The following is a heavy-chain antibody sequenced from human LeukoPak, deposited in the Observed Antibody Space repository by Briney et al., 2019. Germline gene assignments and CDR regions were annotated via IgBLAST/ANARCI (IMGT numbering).Heavy chain of an antibody. CDR1: GFTFRIYW. J-gene: IGHJ6*03. D-gene: IGHD4-17*01. Sequence: GGSLRLSCEASGFTFRIYWMTWVRQAPGRGLEWVANIKQDGSEKYYVDSVKGRFTISRDNAKNSLYLQMNSLRAEDTAVYYCARDQDSCDSSYYYYYYMDVWGKGTTVTVSS. V-gene: IGHV3-7*01. CDR3: ARDQDSCDSSYYYYYYMDV. CDR2: IKQDGSEK.